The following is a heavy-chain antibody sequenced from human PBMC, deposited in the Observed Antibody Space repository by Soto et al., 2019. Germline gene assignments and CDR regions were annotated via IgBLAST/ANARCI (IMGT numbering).Heavy chain of an antibody. Sequence: SETLSLTCTVSGGSISSSSYYWGWIRQPPGKGLEWTGSIYYSGSTYYNPSLKSRVTISVDTSKNQFSLKLSSVTAADTAVYYCARQDITYYYDSSGYYYFDYWGQGTLVTVSS. CDR2: IYYSGST. V-gene: IGHV4-39*01. D-gene: IGHD3-22*01. J-gene: IGHJ4*02. CDR3: ARQDITYYYDSSGYYYFDY. CDR1: GGSISSSSYY.